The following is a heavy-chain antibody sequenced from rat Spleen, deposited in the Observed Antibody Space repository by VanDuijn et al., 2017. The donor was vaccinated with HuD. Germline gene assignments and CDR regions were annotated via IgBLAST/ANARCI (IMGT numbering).Heavy chain of an antibody. Sequence: EVQLVESGGGLVQPRGSVKLSCAASGFIFSDHYVAWVRQAPTKGLEWVATISTGGGNTYYRDSVKGRFTISRDTAQNILYLQMNSPRSEETATYYCTRGGLRNWFAYWGQGTLVTVSS. CDR2: ISTGGGNT. J-gene: IGHJ3*01. CDR3: TRGGLRNWFAY. CDR1: GFIFSDHY. D-gene: IGHD1-6*01. V-gene: IGHV5S11*01.